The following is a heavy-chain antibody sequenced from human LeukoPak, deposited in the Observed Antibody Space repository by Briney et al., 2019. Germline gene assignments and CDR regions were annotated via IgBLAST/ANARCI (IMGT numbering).Heavy chain of an antibody. V-gene: IGHV1-24*01. Sequence: ASVKVSCKVSGYTLTELSMHWVRQAPGKGLEWMGGFDPEDGDTIYAQKFQGRVTMTEDTSTDTAYMELSSLRSEDTAVYYCATRAGSDSSSSVAFDIWGQGTMVTVSS. CDR1: GYTLTELS. CDR2: FDPEDGDT. CDR3: ATRAGSDSSSSVAFDI. D-gene: IGHD6-6*01. J-gene: IGHJ3*02.